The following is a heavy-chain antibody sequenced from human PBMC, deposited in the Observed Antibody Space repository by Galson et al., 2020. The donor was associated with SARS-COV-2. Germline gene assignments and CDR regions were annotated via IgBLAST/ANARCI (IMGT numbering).Heavy chain of an antibody. D-gene: IGHD6-6*01. CDR3: ARGPYSSSFYGTKHNFDY. CDR2: INHSGST. J-gene: IGHJ4*02. Sequence: SETLSLTCAVYGGSFSGYYWSWIRQPPGKGLEWIGEINHSGSTNYNPSLKSRVTISVDTSKNQFSLKLSSVTAADTAVYYCARGPYSSSFYGTKHNFDYWGQGTLVTVSS. CDR1: GGSFSGYY. V-gene: IGHV4-34*01.